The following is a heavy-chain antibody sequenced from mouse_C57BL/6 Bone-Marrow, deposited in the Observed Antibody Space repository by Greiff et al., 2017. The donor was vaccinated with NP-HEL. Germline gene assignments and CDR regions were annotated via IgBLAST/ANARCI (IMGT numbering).Heavy chain of an antibody. V-gene: IGHV1-64*01. CDR1: GYTFTSYW. J-gene: IGHJ2*01. Sequence: QVQLQQPGAELVKPGASVKLSCKASGYTFTSYWMHWVKQRPGQGLAWIGMIHPNSGSTNYNEKFKSKATLTVDKSSSTAYMQLSSLTSEDSAVYYCARRGGSSGYFDYWGQGTTLTVSS. CDR3: ARRGGSSGYFDY. D-gene: IGHD3-2*02. CDR2: IHPNSGST.